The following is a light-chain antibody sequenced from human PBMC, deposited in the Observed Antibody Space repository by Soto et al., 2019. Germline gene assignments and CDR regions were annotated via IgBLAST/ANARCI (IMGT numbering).Light chain of an antibody. CDR2: DAS. CDR1: QSVSSY. V-gene: IGKV3-11*01. Sequence: EIVLTQSPANLPLSPGERATLSFRASQSVSSYLAWYQQKPGQAPRILIYDASNTATGIPARCSGSGSGTDFTITISRLESEDVALSYYQHYDSSPTFGGGTKVDIK. CDR3: QHYDSSPT. J-gene: IGKJ4*01.